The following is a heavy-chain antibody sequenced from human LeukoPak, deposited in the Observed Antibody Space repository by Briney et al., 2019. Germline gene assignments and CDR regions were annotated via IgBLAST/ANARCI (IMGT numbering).Heavy chain of an antibody. CDR1: GDSISGSSYY. V-gene: IGHV4-39*07. CDR3: ARDNGDYYFDY. J-gene: IGHJ4*02. CDR2: INYRGTT. D-gene: IGHD4-17*01. Sequence: SETLSLTCTVSGDSISGSSYYWGWIRQSPGKGLEWIGSINYRGTTYYNPSLKSRVTISVDTSKNQFSLKLSSVTAADTAVYYCARDNGDYYFDYWGQGTLVSVSS.